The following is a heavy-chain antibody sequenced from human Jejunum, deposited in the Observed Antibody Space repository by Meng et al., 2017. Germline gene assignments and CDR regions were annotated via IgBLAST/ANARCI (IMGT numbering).Heavy chain of an antibody. D-gene: IGHD2-8*01. J-gene: IGHJ4*02. Sequence: VVVGGSGGGLVKPGGSLRLSCAASEFTFSSHTMNWVRQAPGKGLEWVSSISGGTGYIYYADSVKGRFTISRDNAKNSLYLHMNSLRAEDTAVYFCARAEMETRFDSWGLGTLVTVSS. CDR2: ISGGTGYI. CDR3: ARAEMETRFDS. V-gene: IGHV3-21*01. CDR1: EFTFSSHT.